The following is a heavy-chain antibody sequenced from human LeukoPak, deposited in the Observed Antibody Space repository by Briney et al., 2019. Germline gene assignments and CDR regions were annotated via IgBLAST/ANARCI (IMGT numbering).Heavy chain of an antibody. Sequence: SVKVSCKASGGTFSSYAISWVRQAPGQGLEWMGGIIPIFGTANYAQKFQGRVTITADKSTSTAYMELSSLRSEDTAVYYCARRYSYGYLGYYFDYWGQGTLVTVSS. CDR2: IIPIFGTA. CDR3: ARRYSYGYLGYYFDY. D-gene: IGHD5-18*01. V-gene: IGHV1-69*06. CDR1: GGTFSSYA. J-gene: IGHJ4*02.